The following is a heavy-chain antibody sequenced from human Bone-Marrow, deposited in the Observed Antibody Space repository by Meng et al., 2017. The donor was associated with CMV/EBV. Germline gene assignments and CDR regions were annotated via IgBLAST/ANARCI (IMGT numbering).Heavy chain of an antibody. V-gene: IGHV3-21*01. Sequence: GGSLRLSCAASGFTFSSYSMNWVRQAPGKGLEWVSSISSSSSYIYYADSVKGRFTISRDNAKNSLYLQMKSLRAEDTAVYYCARDFTRCGGDCWMDAFDIWGQGTMVTVSS. D-gene: IGHD2-21*01. J-gene: IGHJ3*02. CDR2: ISSSSSYI. CDR3: ARDFTRCGGDCWMDAFDI. CDR1: GFTFSSYS.